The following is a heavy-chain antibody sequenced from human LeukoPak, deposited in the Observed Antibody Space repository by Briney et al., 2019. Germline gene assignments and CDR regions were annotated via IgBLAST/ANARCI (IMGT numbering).Heavy chain of an antibody. CDR1: GYTFTSYG. CDR3: ARGARITIFGVVITGGDY. Sequence: GASVKVSCKASGYTFTSYGISWVRQAPGQGLEWMGWISAYNGNTNYAQKLQGRVTMTTDTSTSTAYMELRSLRSDDTAVYYCARGARITIFGVVITGGDYWGQGTLVTVSS. J-gene: IGHJ4*02. V-gene: IGHV1-18*01. D-gene: IGHD3-3*01. CDR2: ISAYNGNT.